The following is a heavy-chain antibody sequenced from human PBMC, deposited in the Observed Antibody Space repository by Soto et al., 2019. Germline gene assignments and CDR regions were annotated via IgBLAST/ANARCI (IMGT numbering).Heavy chain of an antibody. CDR3: ARVYGSGSYIAFDI. V-gene: IGHV1-18*01. Sequence: QVQLVQSGAEVRKPGASVKVSCKASGYTFTHYGISWVRQAPGQGLAWMGWISAFNGNTKYVENFQDRVTMTTDTSTNTSYLELRSLRSGDTAMYYCARVYGSGSYIAFDIWGQGTMVTVSS. CDR2: ISAFNGNT. D-gene: IGHD3-10*01. CDR1: GYTFTHYG. J-gene: IGHJ3*02.